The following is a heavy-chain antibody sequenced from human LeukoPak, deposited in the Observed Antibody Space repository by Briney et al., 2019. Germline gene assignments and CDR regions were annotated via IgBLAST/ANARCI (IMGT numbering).Heavy chain of an antibody. CDR2: IKQDGSEK. CDR1: GFTFSSYW. J-gene: IGHJ6*02. V-gene: IGHV3-7*01. D-gene: IGHD3-3*01. CDR3: ARVLPESGYYDYYYYGMDV. Sequence: GGSLRLSCAASGFTFSSYWMTWVRQAPGKGLEWVANIKQDGSEKYYVDSVKGRFTISRDNAKNSLYLQMNSLRAEDTAVYYCARVLPESGYYDYYYYGMDVWGQGTTVTVSS.